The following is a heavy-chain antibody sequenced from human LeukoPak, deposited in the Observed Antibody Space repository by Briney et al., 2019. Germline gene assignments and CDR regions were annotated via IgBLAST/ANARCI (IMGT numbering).Heavy chain of an antibody. CDR3: ARERITMIFDWFDP. Sequence: PSQTLSLTCTVSGGSISSGSYYWSWIRQPAGKGLEWIGRIYTSGSTNYNPSLKSRVTISVDTSKNQFSLKLSSATAADTAVYYCARERITMIFDWFDPWGQGTLVTVSS. CDR2: IYTSGST. V-gene: IGHV4-61*02. J-gene: IGHJ5*02. CDR1: GGSISSGSYY. D-gene: IGHD3-22*01.